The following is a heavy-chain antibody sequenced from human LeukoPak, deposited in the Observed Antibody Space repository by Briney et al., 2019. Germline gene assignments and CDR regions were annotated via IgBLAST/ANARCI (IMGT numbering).Heavy chain of an antibody. CDR1: GFTFSSYS. V-gene: IGHV3-21*01. J-gene: IGHJ4*02. CDR2: ISSSSSYI. CDR3: ARDHRSSWYVDY. Sequence: GGSLRLSCAASGFTFSSYSMNWVRQAPGKGLEWVSSISSSSSYIYYADSVKGRFTISRDNAKNSLYLQMNSLRAEDTAVCYCARDHRSSWYVDYWGQGTLVTVSS. D-gene: IGHD6-13*01.